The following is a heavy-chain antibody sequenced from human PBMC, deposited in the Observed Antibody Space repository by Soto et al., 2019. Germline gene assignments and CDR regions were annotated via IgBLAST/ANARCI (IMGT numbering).Heavy chain of an antibody. CDR3: ARGDVGANPIDIFDY. Sequence: EVQLVESGGGLVQPGGSLRLSCAASGFTFSSYWMHWVRQAPGKGLVWVSRINSDGSSTSYADSVKGRFTISRDNAKNTLYLQMNSLRAEDTAVYYCARGDVGANPIDIFDYWGQGTLVTVSS. V-gene: IGHV3-74*01. J-gene: IGHJ4*02. CDR1: GFTFSSYW. D-gene: IGHD1-26*01. CDR2: INSDGSST.